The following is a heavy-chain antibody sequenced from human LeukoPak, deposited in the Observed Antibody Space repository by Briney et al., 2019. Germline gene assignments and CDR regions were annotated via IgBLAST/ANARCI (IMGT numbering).Heavy chain of an antibody. CDR3: ARDCTTVTTGRAFDI. V-gene: IGHV1-69*01. Sequence: SCKAXXXTXXSXAISWVRQAPGQGLEWMXXIIPIFGTANYAQKFQGRVTITADESTSTAYMELSSLRSEDTAVYYCARDCTTVTTGRAFDIWGQGTMVTVSS. J-gene: IGHJ3*02. CDR2: IIPIFGTA. D-gene: IGHD4-17*01. CDR1: XXTXXSXA.